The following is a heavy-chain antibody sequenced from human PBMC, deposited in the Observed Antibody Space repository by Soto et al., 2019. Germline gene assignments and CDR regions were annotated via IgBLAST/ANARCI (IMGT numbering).Heavy chain of an antibody. Sequence: SETLSLTCTVSGGSVSSYYWSWIRQPPGKGLEWIGYIYYSGSTNYNPSLKSRVTILVDTSKNQFSLKLSSVTAADTAVYYCARVGKETSYDYIWGSMAPSYWFDPWGQGTLVTVSS. CDR2: IYYSGST. V-gene: IGHV4-59*02. CDR1: GGSVSSYY. D-gene: IGHD3-16*01. CDR3: ARVGKETSYDYIWGSMAPSYWFDP. J-gene: IGHJ5*02.